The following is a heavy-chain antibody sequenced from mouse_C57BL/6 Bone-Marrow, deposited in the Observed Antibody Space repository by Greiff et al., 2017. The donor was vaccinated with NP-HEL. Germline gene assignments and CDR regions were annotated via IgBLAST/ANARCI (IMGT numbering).Heavy chain of an antibody. CDR3: GRGIDYATWWAY. J-gene: IGHJ3*01. CDR1: GFTFSSYG. V-gene: IGHV5-6*01. D-gene: IGHD2-4*01. CDR2: ISSGGSYT. Sequence: EVQLVESGGDLVKPGGSLKLSCAASGFTFSSYGMSWVRQTPDKRLEWVATISSGGSYTYYPDSVKGRFTISRDNAKNTLYLQKSSLTSEDTAMYYCGRGIDYATWWAYWGQGSLVTVSA.